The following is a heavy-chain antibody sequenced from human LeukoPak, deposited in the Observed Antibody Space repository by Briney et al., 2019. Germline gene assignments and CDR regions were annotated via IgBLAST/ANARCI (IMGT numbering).Heavy chain of an antibody. J-gene: IGHJ6*02. CDR3: ARDYYGSGSYWNYYYGMDV. CDR1: GYTFTSSG. CDR2: INPNSGGT. V-gene: IGHV1-2*04. D-gene: IGHD3-10*01. Sequence: GASVKVSCKASGYTFTSSGISWVRQAPGQGLEWMGWINPNSGGTNYAQKFQGWVTMTRDTSISTAYMELSRLRSDDTAVYYCARDYYGSGSYWNYYYGMDVWGQGTTVTVSS.